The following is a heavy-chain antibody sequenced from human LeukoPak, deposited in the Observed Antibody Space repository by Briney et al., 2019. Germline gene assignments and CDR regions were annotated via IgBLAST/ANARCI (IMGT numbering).Heavy chain of an antibody. D-gene: IGHD3-10*01. V-gene: IGHV4-39*01. Sequence: SETLSLTCGVSGGSISSSSYYWGWIRQPPGKGLEWIGSIYYSGSTYYNPSLKSRVTISVDTSKNQFSLKLSSVTAADTAVYYCARLPVYGSGSYYLRYYFDYWGQGTLVTVSS. J-gene: IGHJ4*02. CDR3: ARLPVYGSGSYYLRYYFDY. CDR2: IYYSGST. CDR1: GGSISSSSYY.